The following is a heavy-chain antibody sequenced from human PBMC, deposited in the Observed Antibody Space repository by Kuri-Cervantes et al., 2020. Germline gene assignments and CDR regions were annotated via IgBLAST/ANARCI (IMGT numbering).Heavy chain of an antibody. CDR3: AREHRITIFGVVIRIRTHMDV. V-gene: IGHV1-8*02. D-gene: IGHD3-3*01. CDR1: GYTFTSYA. Sequence: ASVKVSCKASGYTFTSYAMNWVRQATGQGLEWMGWMNPNSGNTGYAQKFQGRVTMTRNTSISTAYMELSSLRSEDTAVYYCAREHRITIFGVVIRIRTHMDVWGKGTTVTVSS. CDR2: MNPNSGNT. J-gene: IGHJ6*03.